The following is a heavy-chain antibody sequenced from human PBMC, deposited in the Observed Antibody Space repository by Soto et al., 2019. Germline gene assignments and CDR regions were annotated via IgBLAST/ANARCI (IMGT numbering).Heavy chain of an antibody. D-gene: IGHD6-13*01. CDR1: GFTFSSYG. J-gene: IGHJ1*01. CDR3: ARDLGSSWYPEYFQH. CDR2: TSYDGSKK. V-gene: IGHV3-30*03. Sequence: PGGSLRLSCAASGFTFSSYGMHWVRQAPGKGLEWVAVTSYDGSKKYYADSVKGRFTISKDNSKNTVYLQMNSLRAEDTAVYYCARDLGSSWYPEYFQHWGQGTLVTVSS.